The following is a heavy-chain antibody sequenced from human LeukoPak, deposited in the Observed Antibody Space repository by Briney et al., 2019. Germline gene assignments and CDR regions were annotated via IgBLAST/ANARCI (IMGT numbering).Heavy chain of an antibody. Sequence: AGGSLRLSCAASGFTFSSYWMSWVRQVPGKGLEWVSVISGSGDNTYYADSVKGRFTISRDNSKNMLYLQMNSLRAEDTAVYYCAKWKYSNSGIDDYWGQGTLVTVSS. CDR3: AKWKYSNSGIDDY. V-gene: IGHV3-23*01. CDR2: ISGSGDNT. CDR1: GFTFSSYW. J-gene: IGHJ4*02. D-gene: IGHD6-6*01.